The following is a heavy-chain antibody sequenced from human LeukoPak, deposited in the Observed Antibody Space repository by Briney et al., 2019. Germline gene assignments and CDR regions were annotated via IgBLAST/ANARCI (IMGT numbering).Heavy chain of an antibody. D-gene: IGHD4-11*01. CDR2: IYHTGST. CDR3: ARGGVVTTTPRFDP. V-gene: IGHV4-31*03. J-gene: IGHJ5*02. Sequence: PSQTPALTCTVSNGSSTSGGYYWSWLRQHPGKGLEWIGHIYHTGSTYYNSSLKSRLTMSVDTSKNEFSLRLNSVTVADTAVYYCARGGVVTTTPRFDPWGQGTLVTVSS. CDR1: NGSSTSGGYY.